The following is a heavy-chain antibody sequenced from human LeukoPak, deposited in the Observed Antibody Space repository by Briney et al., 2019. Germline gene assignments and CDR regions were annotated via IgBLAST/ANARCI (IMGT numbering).Heavy chain of an antibody. J-gene: IGHJ3*01. V-gene: IGHV3-7*03. CDR1: RFTFSGFW. D-gene: IGHD6-6*01. CDR3: ARSSYSSSSSV. CDR2: INSDGSEG. Sequence: AGGSLRLSCAVSRFTFSGFWMSWSHQAPGKGLEWVASINSDGSEGYYADVVKGRFTISRDNAKNSLYLQINSLRAEDTAVYYCARSSYSSSSSVWGQGTMVTVSS.